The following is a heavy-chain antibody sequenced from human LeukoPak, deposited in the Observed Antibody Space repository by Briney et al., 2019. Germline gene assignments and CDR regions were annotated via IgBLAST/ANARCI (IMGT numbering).Heavy chain of an antibody. CDR3: AKDMLKFGYAVAGMVQH. V-gene: IGHV3-23*01. Sequence: GGSLRLSCAASGFTFSSYAMSWVRRAPGKGLEWVSAISGSGGSTYYADSVKGRFTISRDNSKNTLYLQMNSLRAEDTAVYYCAKDMLKFGYAVAGMVQHWGQGTLVTVSS. CDR1: GFTFSSYA. D-gene: IGHD6-19*01. J-gene: IGHJ1*01. CDR2: ISGSGGST.